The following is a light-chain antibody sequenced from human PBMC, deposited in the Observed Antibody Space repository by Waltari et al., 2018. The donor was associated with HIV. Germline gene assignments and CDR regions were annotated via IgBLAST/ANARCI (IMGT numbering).Light chain of an antibody. CDR2: SNN. CDR3: AAWDDSLNGVV. CDR1: SSNIGSNT. Sequence: QSVLTQPPSASGTPGQRVTISCSGSSSNIGSNTVNWYQPLPGTAPKLLIYSNNPLPSGVPDRFSGSKSGTSASLAIRGLQSEDEADYYCAAWDDSLNGVVFGGGTKLTVL. V-gene: IGLV1-44*01. J-gene: IGLJ2*01.